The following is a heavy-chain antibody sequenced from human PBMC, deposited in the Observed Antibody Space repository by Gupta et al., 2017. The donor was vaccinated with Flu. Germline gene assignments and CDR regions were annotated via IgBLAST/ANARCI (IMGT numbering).Heavy chain of an antibody. D-gene: IGHD2-2*03. J-gene: IGHJ4*02. V-gene: IGHV3-74*01. CDR3: ARVDSSLHDY. CDR2: IKSDGSST. CDR1: GVTFSSSW. Sequence: EVQLVESGGGLVQPGGSLRLSCAASGVTFSSSWMHWVRQAPGKGLVWVSRIKSDGSSTSYADAVKGRFTISRDNAKNTLYLQMNSLRAEDTALYYCARVDSSLHDYWGQGTLVTVSS.